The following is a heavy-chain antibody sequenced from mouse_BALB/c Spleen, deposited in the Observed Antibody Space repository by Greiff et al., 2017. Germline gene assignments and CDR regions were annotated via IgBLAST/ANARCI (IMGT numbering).Heavy chain of an antibody. V-gene: IGHV1S127*01. J-gene: IGHJ4*01. CDR3: TGYGNYDAMDY. D-gene: IGHD2-10*02. CDR2: IDPSDSYT. Sequence: QVQLQQPGAELVKPGASVKMSCKASGYTFTSYWMHWVKQRPGQGLEWIGVIDPSDSYTSYNQKFKGKATLTVDTSSSTAYMQLSSLTSEDSAVYYCTGYGNYDAMDYWGQGTSVTVSS. CDR1: GYTFTSYW.